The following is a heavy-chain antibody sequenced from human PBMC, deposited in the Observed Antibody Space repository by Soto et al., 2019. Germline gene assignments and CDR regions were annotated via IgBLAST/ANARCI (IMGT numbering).Heavy chain of an antibody. V-gene: IGHV3-74*03. D-gene: IGHD1-1*01. Sequence: GGSLRLSCAASGFTFSSYWMHWVRQAPGKGLVWVSRITSDGSSTTYADSVKGRFTISRDNAKNTLYLQMNSLRAEDTAVYYCARGGLERRLDYWGQGTLVTVS. CDR3: ARGGLERRLDY. CDR1: GFTFSSYW. CDR2: ITSDGSST. J-gene: IGHJ4*02.